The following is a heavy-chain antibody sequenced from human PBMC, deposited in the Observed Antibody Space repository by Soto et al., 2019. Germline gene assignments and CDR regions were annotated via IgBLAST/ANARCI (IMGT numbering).Heavy chain of an antibody. J-gene: IGHJ4*02. Sequence: SETLSLTCAVYGGSFSGDYLSWIRQPPGKGLEWIGEINHGGSTNYNPSFKSRVTISIDTSKNQFSLNLTSVTAADTAVYYCARPAIAAAVSAFGYWGQGTLVTVPQ. D-gene: IGHD6-13*01. CDR1: GGSFSGDY. CDR3: ARPAIAAAVSAFGY. CDR2: INHGGST. V-gene: IGHV4-34*01.